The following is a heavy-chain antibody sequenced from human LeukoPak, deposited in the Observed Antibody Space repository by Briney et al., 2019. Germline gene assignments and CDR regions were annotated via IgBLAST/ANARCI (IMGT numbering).Heavy chain of an antibody. CDR3: XRDXXXF. CDR1: GGSISSYY. Sequence: ASETLSLTCTVSGGSISSYYWSWIRQPPGKGLEWIGYIYYSGSTNYNPSLKSRVTISVDTSKNQFSLKLGPVTAADTAVYYCXRDXXXFWXQGTLVTVSS. CDR2: IYYSGST. V-gene: IGHV4-59*01. J-gene: IGHJ4*02.